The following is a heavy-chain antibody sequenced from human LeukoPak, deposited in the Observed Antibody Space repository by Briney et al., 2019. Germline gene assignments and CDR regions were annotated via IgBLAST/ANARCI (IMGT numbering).Heavy chain of an antibody. V-gene: IGHV4-38-2*02. CDR3: ARGGGYYGEGDFDY. Sequence: PSETLSLTCTVSGYSISSGYYWGWIRQPPGKGLEWIGSIYHSGSTYYNPSLKSRVTISVDTSKNQFSLKLSSVTAADTAVYYCARGGGYYGEGDFDYWGQGTLATVSS. CDR1: GYSISSGYY. J-gene: IGHJ4*02. CDR2: IYHSGST. D-gene: IGHD3-3*01.